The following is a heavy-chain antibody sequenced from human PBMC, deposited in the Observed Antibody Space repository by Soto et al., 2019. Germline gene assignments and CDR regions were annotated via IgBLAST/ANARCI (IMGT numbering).Heavy chain of an antibody. D-gene: IGHD2-2*02. CDR2: VSAYNGTT. Sequence: QIQLVQSGAEVRKPGASVKVSCKASGYTFTNYGFTWVRQAPGQGLEWMGWVSAYNGTTKYAQKFQGRLTMTTDTSPSTAYMELRSLRSDDTAVYYCASDSYQWSLYPYVDHWGQGTLVPVS. CDR1: GYTFTNYG. J-gene: IGHJ4*02. CDR3: ASDSYQWSLYPYVDH. V-gene: IGHV1-18*01.